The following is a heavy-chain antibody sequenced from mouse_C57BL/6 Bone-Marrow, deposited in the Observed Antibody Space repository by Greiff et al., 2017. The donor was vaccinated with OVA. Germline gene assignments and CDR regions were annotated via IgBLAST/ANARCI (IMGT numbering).Heavy chain of an antibody. D-gene: IGHD2-1*01. V-gene: IGHV1-61*01. CDR3: ARGYYGLYYFDY. J-gene: IGHJ2*01. Sequence: QVQLQQPGAELVRPGSSVKLSCKASGYTFTSYWMDWVKQRPGQGLEWIGNIYPSDSETHYNQKFKDKATLTVDKSSSTAYMQLSSLTSEDSAVYYCARGYYGLYYFDYWGQGTTLTVSS. CDR2: IYPSDSET. CDR1: GYTFTSYW.